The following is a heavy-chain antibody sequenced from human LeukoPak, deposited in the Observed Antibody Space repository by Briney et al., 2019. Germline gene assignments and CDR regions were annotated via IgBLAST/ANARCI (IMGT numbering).Heavy chain of an antibody. J-gene: IGHJ4*02. CDR1: GFTFSSYW. Sequence: GGSLRLSCAASGFTFSSYWMHWVRQAPGKGLVWVSRINSDGSSTSYADSVKGRFTISRDNAKSTLYLQMNSLRAEDTAVYYCAREAYSSGWYLDYFDYWGQGTLVTVSS. V-gene: IGHV3-74*01. CDR3: AREAYSSGWYLDYFDY. D-gene: IGHD6-19*01. CDR2: INSDGSST.